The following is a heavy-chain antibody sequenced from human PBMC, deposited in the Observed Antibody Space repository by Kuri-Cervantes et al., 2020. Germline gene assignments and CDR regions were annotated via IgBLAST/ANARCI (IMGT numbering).Heavy chain of an antibody. CDR2: INPNSDST. V-gene: IGHV1-2*02. CDR3: ARARKNYYYYYMDV. CDR1: GYTFTAYY. J-gene: IGHJ6*03. Sequence: ASVKVSCKASGYTFTAYYVHWVRQAPGQGLEWMGWINPNSDSTHYAQEFQGRVTMTRDTSISTAYMELSRLRSDDTAVYYCARARKNYYYYYMDVWGKGTTVTVSS.